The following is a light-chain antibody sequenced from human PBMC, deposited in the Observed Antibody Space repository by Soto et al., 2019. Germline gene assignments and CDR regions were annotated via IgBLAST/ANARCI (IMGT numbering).Light chain of an antibody. CDR2: ASV. CDR1: RSISNY. CDR3: QQSYNTPYT. Sequence: DIQMTQSPSSLSVSVGDKVTITCRASRSISNYLNWYQQKPGKAPELLIYASVNLQSGVPSRFSGSGSGTDFTITINSLQPDDFATYYCQQSYNTPYTCGQGTKLEI. J-gene: IGKJ2*01. V-gene: IGKV1-39*01.